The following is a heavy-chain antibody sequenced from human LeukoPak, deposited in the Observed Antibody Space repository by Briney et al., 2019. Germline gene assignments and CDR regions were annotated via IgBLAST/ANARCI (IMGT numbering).Heavy chain of an antibody. J-gene: IGHJ4*02. CDR3: ARHGGSGAPDN. D-gene: IGHD3-10*01. CDR1: DDSISSSDYY. CDR2: IYYTGST. V-gene: IGHV4-39*01. Sequence: PSETLSLTCTVSDDSISSSDYYWDWIRRPPGKGLEWIGSIYYTGSTHYNPSLKSRVTISVDTSKNHFSLKLNSVTATDTAVYYCARHGGSGAPDNWGQGTLVTVSS.